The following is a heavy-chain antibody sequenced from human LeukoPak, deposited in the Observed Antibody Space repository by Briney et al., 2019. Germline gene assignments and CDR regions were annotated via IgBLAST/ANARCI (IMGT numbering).Heavy chain of an antibody. CDR1: AGTFSSYA. CDR3: QIVVVITQPDY. J-gene: IGHJ4*02. D-gene: IGHD3-22*01. Sequence: SAKVSSKASAGTFSSYAISWVRQAPGQGAEWMGGIIPIFGTANYAQKFQGRVTITADESTSTAYMELSSLRSEDTAVYYCQIVVVITQPDYWGQGTLVTVSS. V-gene: IGHV1-69*01. CDR2: IIPIFGTA.